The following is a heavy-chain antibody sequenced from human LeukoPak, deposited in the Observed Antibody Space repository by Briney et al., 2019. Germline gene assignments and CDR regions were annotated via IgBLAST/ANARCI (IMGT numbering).Heavy chain of an antibody. V-gene: IGHV4-59*01. CDR1: GGSISSYY. Sequence: PSETLSLTCTVSGGSISSYYWSWIRQPPGKGLEWIGYIYYSGSTNYNPSLKSRVTISVDTSKNQFSLRLSSVTAADTAVYYCARVSGYDWESFYDYWGQGTLVTVSS. J-gene: IGHJ4*02. D-gene: IGHD5-12*01. CDR3: ARVSGYDWESFYDY. CDR2: IYYSGST.